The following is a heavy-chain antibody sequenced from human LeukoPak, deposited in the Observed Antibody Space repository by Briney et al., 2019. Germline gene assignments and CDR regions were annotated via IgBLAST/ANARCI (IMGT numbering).Heavy chain of an antibody. CDR3: AKSQRNDQQVVQRIDY. J-gene: IGHJ4*02. V-gene: IGHV3-23*01. Sequence: GGSLRLSCAASGFTFSVYGMHWVRQAPGKGLEWVSSISGSGDTTYYTGSVKGRFTISRDNSKNALYLQMSSLRAEDTAVYYCAKSQRNDQQVVQRIDYWGQGTLVTVSS. CDR2: ISGSGDTT. CDR1: GFTFSVYG. D-gene: IGHD2-2*01.